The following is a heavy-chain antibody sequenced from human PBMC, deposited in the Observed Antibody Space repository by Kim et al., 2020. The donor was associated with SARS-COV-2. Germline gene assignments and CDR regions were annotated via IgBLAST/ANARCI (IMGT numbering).Heavy chain of an antibody. V-gene: IGHV4-39*01. D-gene: IGHD6-6*01. Sequence: SETLSLTCTASGASITDYDYYWGWIRQSPGRGLEWLGRIYYSGTTYYNPSFRGRVTLSVDTSKNQFSLNLNSVTAANTAVYYCARLMGSSRYFDYWGQG. CDR3: ARLMGSSRYFDY. J-gene: IGHJ4*02. CDR1: GASITDYDYY. CDR2: IYYSGTT.